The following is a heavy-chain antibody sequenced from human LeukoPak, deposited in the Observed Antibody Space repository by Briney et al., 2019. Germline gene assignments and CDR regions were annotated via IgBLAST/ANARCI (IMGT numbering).Heavy chain of an antibody. J-gene: IGHJ6*03. CDR2: ISGSSRST. V-gene: IGHV3-23*01. Sequence: GGSLRLSCAASGFTFHNNGMSWVRQAPGKGLEWVSAISGSSRSTYHAESVKGRFTISRDNSKNTLYLQMNSLRAEDTAVYYCATDQAGDPYYYYYIDVWGKGTTVTVSS. CDR3: ATDQAGDPYYYYYIDV. D-gene: IGHD7-27*01. CDR1: GFTFHNNG.